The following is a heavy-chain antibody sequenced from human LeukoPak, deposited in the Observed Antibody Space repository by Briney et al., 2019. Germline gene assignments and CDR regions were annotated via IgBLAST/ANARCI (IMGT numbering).Heavy chain of an antibody. CDR3: ARDESEGSSWYLGY. D-gene: IGHD6-13*01. CDR1: GFTFSDYY. Sequence: GGSLRLSCAASGFTFSDYYMSWIRQAPGKGLGWVSYISSSGSTIYYADSVKGRFTISRDDAKNSLYLQMNSLRAEDTAVYYCARDESEGSSWYLGYWGQGTLVTVSS. J-gene: IGHJ4*02. CDR2: ISSSGSTI. V-gene: IGHV3-11*01.